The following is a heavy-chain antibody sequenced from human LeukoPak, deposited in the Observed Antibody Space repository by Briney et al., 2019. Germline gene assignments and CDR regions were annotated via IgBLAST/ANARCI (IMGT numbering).Heavy chain of an antibody. CDR3: ARGEYYYDSSGYYPFDY. Sequence: GGSLRLSCAASGFTFSSYAMSWVRQAPGKGLEWVSAISGSGGSTYYADSVKGRFTISRDNSKNTLYLQMNSLRAEDTAVYYCARGEYYYDSSGYYPFDYWGQGTLATVSS. CDR1: GFTFSSYA. J-gene: IGHJ4*02. V-gene: IGHV3-23*01. CDR2: ISGSGGST. D-gene: IGHD3-22*01.